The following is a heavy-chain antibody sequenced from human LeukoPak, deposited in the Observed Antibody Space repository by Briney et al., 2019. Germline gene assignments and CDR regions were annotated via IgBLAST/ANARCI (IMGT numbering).Heavy chain of an antibody. D-gene: IGHD3-22*01. CDR1: GGTFISYA. CDR3: ARGGLSRYYYDSSGYYHAFDI. Sequence: SVKVSCKASGGTFISYAISWVRQAPGQGLEWMGGIIPIFGTANYAQKFQGRVTITADESTSTAYMELSSLRSEDTAVYYCARGGLSRYYYDSSGYYHAFDIWGQGTMVTVSS. J-gene: IGHJ3*02. CDR2: IIPIFGTA. V-gene: IGHV1-69*13.